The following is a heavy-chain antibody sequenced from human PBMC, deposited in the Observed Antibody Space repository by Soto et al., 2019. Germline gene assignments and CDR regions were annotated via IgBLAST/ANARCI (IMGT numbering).Heavy chain of an antibody. CDR1: GFTFSSYA. Sequence: QVQLVESGGGVVQPGRSLRLSCAASGFTFSSYAMHWVRQAPGKGLEGVAVISYDGSNKYYADSVKGRFTISRDNSKNKLYLQMNSLRAEDTAVYYCARGHIVVVTATQYYYYGMDVWGQGTTVTVS. J-gene: IGHJ6*02. CDR3: ARGHIVVVTATQYYYYGMDV. CDR2: ISYDGSNK. V-gene: IGHV3-30-3*01. D-gene: IGHD2-21*02.